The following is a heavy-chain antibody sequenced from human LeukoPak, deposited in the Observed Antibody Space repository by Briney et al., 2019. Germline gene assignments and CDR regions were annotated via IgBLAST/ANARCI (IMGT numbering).Heavy chain of an antibody. CDR3: ASLIVVVYHNHDAFDI. V-gene: IGHV1-69*01. J-gene: IGHJ3*02. Sequence: GSSVKVSCKASGGTFSSYAISWVRQAPGQGLEWMGGIIPIFGTANYAQKFQGRVTITADESTSTTYMELSRLRSGDTAVYYCASLIVVVYHNHDAFDIWGQGTMVTVSS. CDR1: GGTFSSYA. CDR2: IIPIFGTA. D-gene: IGHD3-22*01.